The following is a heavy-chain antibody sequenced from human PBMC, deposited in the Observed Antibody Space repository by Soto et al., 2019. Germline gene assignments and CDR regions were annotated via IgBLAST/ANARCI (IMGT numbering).Heavy chain of an antibody. CDR1: GYTLTELS. Sequence: QVQLVQSGAEVQKPGASVKVSCKVSGYTLTELSMHWVRQAPGKGLEWMGGFDPEDGETIYAQKFQGRVTMTEDTSTDTAYMELSSLRSEDTAVYYCATYLRREYYDYVWGSYREYYFDYWGQGTLVTVSS. J-gene: IGHJ4*02. CDR3: ATYLRREYYDYVWGSYREYYFDY. V-gene: IGHV1-24*01. CDR2: FDPEDGET. D-gene: IGHD3-16*02.